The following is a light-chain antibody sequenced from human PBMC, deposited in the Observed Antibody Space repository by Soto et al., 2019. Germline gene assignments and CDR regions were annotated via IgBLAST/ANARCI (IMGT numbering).Light chain of an antibody. V-gene: IGLV1-47*01. Sequence: QSVLTQPPSASGTPGQRVTISCSGSSSNIGSTYVYWYQVFPGTAPKLLIYRNNQRPSGVPDRFSGSKSGTSASLAISGLRSEDEADYYCAAWDDTLNLLFGGGTQLTVL. J-gene: IGLJ2*01. CDR3: AAWDDTLNLL. CDR1: SSNIGSTY. CDR2: RNN.